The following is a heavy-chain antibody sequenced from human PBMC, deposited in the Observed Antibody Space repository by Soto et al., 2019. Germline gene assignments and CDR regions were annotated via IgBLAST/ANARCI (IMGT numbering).Heavy chain of an antibody. CDR1: GFTFSSYS. V-gene: IGHV3-21*01. Sequence: EVQLVESGGGLVKPGGSLRLSCAASGFTFSSYSMNWVRQAPGKGLEWVSSISSSSSYIYYADSVKGRFTISRDNAKNSLYLQMNSLRAEDTAVYYCARELMRYCSSTGCYGFDCWGQGTLVTVSS. D-gene: IGHD2-2*01. J-gene: IGHJ4*02. CDR2: ISSSSSYI. CDR3: ARELMRYCSSTGCYGFDC.